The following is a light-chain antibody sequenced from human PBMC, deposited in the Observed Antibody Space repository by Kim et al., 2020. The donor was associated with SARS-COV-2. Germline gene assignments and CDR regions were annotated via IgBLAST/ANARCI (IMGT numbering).Light chain of an antibody. CDR1: SLRNYY. Sequence: SELTQDPAVSVALGQTVRITCQGDSLRNYYATWYQQKPRQAPVLVIYGRNNRPSGIPDRFSGSTSGNTASLTISGAQAEDEADFYCQSRDSGGNVVFGGGTQLTVL. V-gene: IGLV3-19*01. J-gene: IGLJ2*01. CDR3: QSRDSGGNVV. CDR2: GRN.